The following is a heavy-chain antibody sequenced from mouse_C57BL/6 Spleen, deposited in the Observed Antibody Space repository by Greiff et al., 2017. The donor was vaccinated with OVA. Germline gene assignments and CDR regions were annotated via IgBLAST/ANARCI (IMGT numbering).Heavy chain of an antibody. J-gene: IGHJ3*01. Sequence: QVQLKQPGAELVRPGSSVKLSCKASGYTFTSYWMHWVKQRPIQGLEWIGNIDPSDSETHYNQKFKDKATLTVDKSSSTAYMQLSSLTSEDSAVYYCARTTTTVVPFAYWGQGTLVTVSA. D-gene: IGHD1-1*01. CDR2: IDPSDSET. V-gene: IGHV1-52*01. CDR1: GYTFTSYW. CDR3: ARTTTTVVPFAY.